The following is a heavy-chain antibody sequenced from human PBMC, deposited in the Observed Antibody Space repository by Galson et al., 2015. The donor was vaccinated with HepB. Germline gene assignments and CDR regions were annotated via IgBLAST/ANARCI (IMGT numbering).Heavy chain of an antibody. J-gene: IGHJ4*02. Sequence: LTCALSGGSISSSHWWSWVRQPPGKGLEWIGYIYRGVDTKYNPSLKSRVTMSLDKSKNQFSLKLRSVTAADTAVYYCATDPHTSSAPYWGRGALVTVSS. CDR3: ATDPHTSSAPY. CDR2: IYRGVDT. D-gene: IGHD2-2*01. CDR1: GGSISSSHW. V-gene: IGHV4-4*02.